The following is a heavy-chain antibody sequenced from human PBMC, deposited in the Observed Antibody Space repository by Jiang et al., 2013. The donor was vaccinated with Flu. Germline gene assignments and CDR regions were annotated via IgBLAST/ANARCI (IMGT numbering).Heavy chain of an antibody. CDR1: DTSSRPV. D-gene: IGHD7-27*01. V-gene: IGHV1-3*01. CDR3: AHWGVAGTAALDS. Sequence: SGARRERSLGLSEHFLRGLLDTSSRPVISTGCARPPGQTPEWMGWISADTDARQYSPKFQGRVSITRDTSARTAYMELSGLKLEDTAVYYCAHWGVAGTAALDSWGQGTLVTVSS. CDR2: ISADTDAR. J-gene: IGHJ4*02.